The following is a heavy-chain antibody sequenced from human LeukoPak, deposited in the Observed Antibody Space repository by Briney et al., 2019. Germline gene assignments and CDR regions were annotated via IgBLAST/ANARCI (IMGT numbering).Heavy chain of an antibody. D-gene: IGHD5-24*01. Sequence: ASVKVSCKASGYTFTIYGISWVRQAPGQGLEWMGWMNTYNGNTNYAQKLQDRVTMTTDTSTSTAYMELRSLRSDDTAVYYCARGRRRGGYNLGPPDYWGQGTLVTVSS. CDR1: GYTFTIYG. CDR3: ARGRRRGGYNLGPPDY. CDR2: MNTYNGNT. J-gene: IGHJ4*02. V-gene: IGHV1-18*01.